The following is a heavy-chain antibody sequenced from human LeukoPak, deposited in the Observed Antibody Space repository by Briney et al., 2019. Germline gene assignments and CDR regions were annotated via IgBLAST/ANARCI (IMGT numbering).Heavy chain of an antibody. CDR3: LFRSVAGPDFDY. Sequence: GGSLRLSCAASGFTFSSYDMHWVRKATGKGLEWVSAIGTARDTYYPGSVKGRFTISRENAKNSLYLQMNSLRAEDTAVYYCLFRSVAGPDFDYWGQGTLVTVSS. J-gene: IGHJ4*02. D-gene: IGHD6-19*01. CDR2: IGTARDT. CDR1: GFTFSSYD. V-gene: IGHV3-13*01.